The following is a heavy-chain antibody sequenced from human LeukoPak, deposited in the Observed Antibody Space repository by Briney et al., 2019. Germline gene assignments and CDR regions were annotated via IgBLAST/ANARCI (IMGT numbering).Heavy chain of an antibody. Sequence: ASVKVSCKASGYTFTSYDINWVRQATGQGLEWMGWMNPNSGEIGYVQKFQGRITMTSDTSITTAYMELSSLRSEDTAVYYCTRELRRHDQWGQGTLVAVSS. CDR3: TRELRRHDQ. V-gene: IGHV1-8*01. CDR1: GYTFTSYD. CDR2: MNPNSGEI. D-gene: IGHD5-24*01. J-gene: IGHJ4*02.